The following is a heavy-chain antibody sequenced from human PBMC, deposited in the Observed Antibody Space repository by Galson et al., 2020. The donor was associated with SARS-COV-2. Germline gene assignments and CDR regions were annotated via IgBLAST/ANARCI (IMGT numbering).Heavy chain of an antibody. CDR3: ARDGSYIVGTIAALDI. J-gene: IGHJ3*02. Sequence: SETLSLTCIVSGDSISSSTYYWGWLRQPPGKGLEWIGSLYSSGTTSYTPSLRSRVTITIDTSKNQFPQRLSSVTAADTAVYYCARDGSYIVGTIAALDIWGRGRMVTGSS. D-gene: IGHD1-26*01. CDR2: LYSSGTT. CDR1: GDSISSSTYY. V-gene: IGHV4-39*06.